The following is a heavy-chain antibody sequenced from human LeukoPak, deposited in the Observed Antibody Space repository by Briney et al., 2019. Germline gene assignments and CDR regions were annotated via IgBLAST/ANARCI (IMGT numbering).Heavy chain of an antibody. D-gene: IGHD4-11*01. V-gene: IGHV1-69*05. Sequence: ASVKVSCKASGGTFSSYAISWVRQAPGQGLEWMGRIIPIFGTANYAQKFQGRVTITTDESTSTAHMELSSLRSEDTAVYYCARDYSNYLSLDYWGQGTLVTVSS. CDR1: GGTFSSYA. CDR2: IIPIFGTA. CDR3: ARDYSNYLSLDY. J-gene: IGHJ4*02.